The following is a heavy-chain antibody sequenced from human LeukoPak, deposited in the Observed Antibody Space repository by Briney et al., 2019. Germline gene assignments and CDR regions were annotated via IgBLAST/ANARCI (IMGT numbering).Heavy chain of an antibody. CDR2: IKSKTDGGTT. J-gene: IGHJ4*02. CDR3: AKDYSDYGDLGDY. Sequence: GGSLRLSCAASGFTFSNAWMSWVRQAPGKGLEWVGRIKSKTDGGTTDYAAPVKGRFTISRDDSKNTLYLQMNSLKTEDTAVYYCAKDYSDYGDLGDYWGQGTLVTVSS. D-gene: IGHD4-17*01. CDR1: GFTFSNAW. V-gene: IGHV3-15*01.